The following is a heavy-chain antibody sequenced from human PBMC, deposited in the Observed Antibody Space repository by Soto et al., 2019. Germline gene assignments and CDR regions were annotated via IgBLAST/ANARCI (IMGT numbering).Heavy chain of an antibody. V-gene: IGHV4-34*02. CDR2: INHTGGT. J-gene: IGHJ5*02. Sequence: QVHLQQWGAGLLKPSETLSLTCAVYGGSVNGYYWNWIRQPPGKGLEWIGEINHTGGTHYNPSLKSRVPRSNDTSKNQFSRKLSSVTAADPAIYYCATRITVFGLLIPPFDPWGQGTQVTVSS. CDR1: GGSVNGYY. D-gene: IGHD3-3*01. CDR3: ATRITVFGLLIPPFDP.